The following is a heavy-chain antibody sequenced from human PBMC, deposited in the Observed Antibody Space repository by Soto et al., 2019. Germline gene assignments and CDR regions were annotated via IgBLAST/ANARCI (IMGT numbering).Heavy chain of an antibody. Sequence: PSETLSLTCTVSSDSISSSNYYWGWIRQPPGKGLEWIGNIYYSGTTYYNPSLKSRVTISVDTSKNQFSLKLSSVTVADTAVYYCASQAFMRSGWFIHYWAQRTLVTVSS. D-gene: IGHD6-19*01. CDR2: IYYSGTT. CDR3: ASQAFMRSGWFIHY. V-gene: IGHV4-39*01. CDR1: SDSISSSNYY. J-gene: IGHJ4*02.